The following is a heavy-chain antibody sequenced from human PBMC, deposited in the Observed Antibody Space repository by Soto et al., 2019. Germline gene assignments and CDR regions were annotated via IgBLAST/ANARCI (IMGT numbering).Heavy chain of an antibody. CDR2: IIPIFGTA. CDR1: GGTFSSYA. Sequence: SVKVSCKASGGTFSSYAISWVRQAPGQGLEWMGGIIPIFGTANYAQKFQGRVTITADESTSTAYMELSSLRSEDTAVYYCARCVGASPLSPLDYYYGMDVWGQGTTVTGSS. D-gene: IGHD1-26*01. CDR3: ARCVGASPLSPLDYYYGMDV. J-gene: IGHJ6*02. V-gene: IGHV1-69*13.